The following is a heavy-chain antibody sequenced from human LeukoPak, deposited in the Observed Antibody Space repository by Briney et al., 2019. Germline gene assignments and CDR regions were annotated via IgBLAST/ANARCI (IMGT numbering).Heavy chain of an antibody. CDR2: IYYSGST. V-gene: IGHV4-39*07. CDR1: GGSISSSSYY. D-gene: IGHD3/OR15-3a*01. J-gene: IGHJ4*02. CDR3: ARQTGSGLFILP. Sequence: SETLSLTCTVSGGSISSSSYYWGWIRQPPGKGLEWIGSIYYSGSTYYNPSLKSRVTISVDTSKNQFSLKLSSVTAADTAVYYCARQTGSGLFILPGGQGTLVTVSP.